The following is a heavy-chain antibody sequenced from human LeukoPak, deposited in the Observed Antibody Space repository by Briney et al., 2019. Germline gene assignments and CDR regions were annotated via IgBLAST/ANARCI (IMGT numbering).Heavy chain of an antibody. J-gene: IGHJ3*02. D-gene: IGHD3-22*01. CDR3: ARAHYYYDSSGYSEFDAFDI. Sequence: ASVKVSCKASGYTFTGYHMHWVRQAPGQGLEWMGWINPNSGGTNYAQKFQGRVTMTRDTSISTAYMELSGLRSDDTAVYYCARAHYYYDSSGYSEFDAFDIWGQGTMVTVSS. V-gene: IGHV1-2*02. CDR1: GYTFTGYH. CDR2: INPNSGGT.